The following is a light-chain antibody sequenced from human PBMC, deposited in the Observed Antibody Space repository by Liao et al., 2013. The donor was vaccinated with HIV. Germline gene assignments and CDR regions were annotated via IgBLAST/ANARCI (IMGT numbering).Light chain of an antibody. V-gene: IGLV3-25*03. Sequence: SYVLTQPPSVSVAPGKTARITCSGDALPKYYAYWYQQKPGQAPVLVIYKDSERPSGIPERFSGSGSGTTATLTISGVQAEDEADYYCQSADSSGTYVFGTGTRVTV. CDR1: ALPKYY. CDR3: QSADSSGTYV. J-gene: IGLJ1*01. CDR2: KDS.